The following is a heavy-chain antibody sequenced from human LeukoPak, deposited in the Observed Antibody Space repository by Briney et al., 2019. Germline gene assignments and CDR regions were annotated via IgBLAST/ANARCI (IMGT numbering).Heavy chain of an antibody. V-gene: IGHV4-4*07. CDR3: ARTHYYDSSGYYQRGPVWFDP. Sequence: SETLSLTCTVSGGSISSYYWSWIRQPAGKGLEWIGRIYTSGTTNYNPSLMSRVTMSVDTSKNQFSLKLTSVTAADTAVYYCARTHYYDSSGYYQRGPVWFDPWGQGTLVTVSS. CDR1: GGSISSYY. D-gene: IGHD3-22*01. CDR2: IYTSGTT. J-gene: IGHJ5*02.